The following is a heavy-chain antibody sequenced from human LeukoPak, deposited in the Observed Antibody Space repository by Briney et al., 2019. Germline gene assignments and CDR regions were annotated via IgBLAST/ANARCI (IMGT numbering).Heavy chain of an antibody. D-gene: IGHD6-13*01. CDR2: MNPNSGNT. CDR1: GYTFTSHD. V-gene: IGHV1-8*01. J-gene: IGHJ3*02. CDR3: ASFGHSSSWSFDAFDI. Sequence: ASVKVFCKASGYTFTSHDINWVRQATGQGLEWMGWMNPNSGNTGYAQKFQGRVTMTRNTSISTAYMELSSLRSEDTAVYYCASFGHSSSWSFDAFDIWGQGTMVTVSS.